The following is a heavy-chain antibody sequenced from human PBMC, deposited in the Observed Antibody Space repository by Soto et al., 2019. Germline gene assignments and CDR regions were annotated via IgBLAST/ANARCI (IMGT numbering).Heavy chain of an antibody. CDR2: ISYDGSNK. J-gene: IGHJ3*02. CDR1: GFTFSSYA. V-gene: IGHV3-30-3*01. D-gene: IGHD3-22*01. Sequence: QVQLVESGGGVVQPGRSLRLSCAASGFTFSSYAMHWVRQAPGKGLAWVAVISYDGSNKYYADSVKGRFTISRDNSKHTRYLQMNSLRADDTAVYYCARPQRNYDDSSGYYSGNDAFDIWGQGTMVTVS. CDR3: ARPQRNYDDSSGYYSGNDAFDI.